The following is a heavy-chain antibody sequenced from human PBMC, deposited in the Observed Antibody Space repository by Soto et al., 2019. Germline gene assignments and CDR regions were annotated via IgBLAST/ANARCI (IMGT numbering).Heavy chain of an antibody. J-gene: IGHJ6*02. D-gene: IGHD3-16*02. V-gene: IGHV4-34*01. CDR1: GGSVSGSY. CDR3: ARPMALYDYVWGSYRSYYYYGMDV. Sequence: PSETLSLTCAVYGGSVSGSYGSWIRQPPGKGLEWIGEGDHRGGTYYNPSLKSRVTISVDTSKNQFSLKLSSVTAADTAVYYCARPMALYDYVWGSYRSYYYYGMDVWGQGTTVTVSS. CDR2: GDHRGGT.